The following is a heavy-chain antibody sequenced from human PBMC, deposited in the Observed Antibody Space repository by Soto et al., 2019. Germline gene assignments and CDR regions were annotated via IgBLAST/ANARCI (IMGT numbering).Heavy chain of an antibody. J-gene: IGHJ4*02. V-gene: IGHV1-3*01. Sequence: QVQLVQSGAEVKKPGASVKASCKTSGYTFTYYAMHWVRQAPGQTLEWMGWINADNGDTKYSEKFQDRVTFTRDSSASTAYMELSSLTSEDSAVYYCARGDFSGYWTFDYWGQGTPVTVSS. CDR1: GYTFTYYA. CDR3: ARGDFSGYWTFDY. CDR2: INADNGDT. D-gene: IGHD3-22*01.